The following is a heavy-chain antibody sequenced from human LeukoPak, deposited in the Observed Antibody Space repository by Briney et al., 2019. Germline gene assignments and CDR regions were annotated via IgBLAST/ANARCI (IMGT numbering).Heavy chain of an antibody. Sequence: GPSVKVSCKASGYTFTGYYMHWVRQAPGQGLEWMGWINPNSGGTNYAQKFQGRVTMTRDTSISTAYMELSRLRSDDTAVYYCARVRGTVVATVDYWGQGTLVTVSS. V-gene: IGHV1-2*02. J-gene: IGHJ4*02. CDR1: GYTFTGYY. CDR2: INPNSGGT. D-gene: IGHD2-15*01. CDR3: ARVRGTVVATVDY.